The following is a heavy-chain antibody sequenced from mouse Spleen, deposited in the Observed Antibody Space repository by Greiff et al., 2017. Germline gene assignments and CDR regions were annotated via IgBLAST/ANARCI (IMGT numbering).Heavy chain of an antibody. Sequence: EVHLVESGGGLVKLGGSLKLSCAASGFTFSSYAMSWVRQTPEKRLEWVATISSGGGNTYYPDSVKGRFTISRDNAKNTLYLQMSSLKSEDTAMYYCARGYYGNPYFDYWGQGTTLTVSS. CDR3: ARGYYGNPYFDY. D-gene: IGHD2-1*01. CDR2: ISSGGGNT. V-gene: IGHV5-9-3*01. J-gene: IGHJ2*01. CDR1: GFTFSSYA.